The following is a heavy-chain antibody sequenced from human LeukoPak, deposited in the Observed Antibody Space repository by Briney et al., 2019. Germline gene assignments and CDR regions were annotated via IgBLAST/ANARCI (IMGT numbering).Heavy chain of an antibody. CDR1: GFTFSSYS. CDR2: ISSSSSYI. CDR3: ARDREGMDV. V-gene: IGHV3-21*01. Sequence: GGSLRLSCAAPGFTFSSYSMNWVRQAPGKGLEWVSSISSSSSYIYYADSVKDRFTISRDNAKNSLYLQMNSLRAEDTAVYYCARDREGMDVWGQGTTVTVSS. J-gene: IGHJ6*02.